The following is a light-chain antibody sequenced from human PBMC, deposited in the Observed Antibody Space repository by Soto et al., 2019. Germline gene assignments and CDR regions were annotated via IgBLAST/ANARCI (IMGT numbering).Light chain of an antibody. CDR1: QSVSRSY. CDR3: QQYGSSRWT. CDR2: GAS. Sequence: IVLTQSPGTLSLSPGERATLSCRASQSVSRSYLAWYRQTPGQAPRLLIYGASSRATGIPDRVSGSGSGTDFTLTISRLEPEDFAVYYCQQYGSSRWTFGQGTKVEI. J-gene: IGKJ1*01. V-gene: IGKV3-20*01.